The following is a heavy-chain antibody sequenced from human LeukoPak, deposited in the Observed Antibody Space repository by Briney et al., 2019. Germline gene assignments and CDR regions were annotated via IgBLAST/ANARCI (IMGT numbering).Heavy chain of an antibody. CDR1: GGTFSSYY. CDR3: ATDRGWRTSGYYLYYFEY. V-gene: IGHV3-7*01. Sequence: PGGSLRLSCIVSGGTFSSYYMTWVRQAPGKGLEWVANIKQDGSEKFYVDSVKGRFTISRDNTMNSLYLQMSSLRAEDTAVYYCATDRGWRTSGYYLYYFEYWGQGTLVTYSS. J-gene: IGHJ4*02. CDR2: IKQDGSEK. D-gene: IGHD3-3*01.